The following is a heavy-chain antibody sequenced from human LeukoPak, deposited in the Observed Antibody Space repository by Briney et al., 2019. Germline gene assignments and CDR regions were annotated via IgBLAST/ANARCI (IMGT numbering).Heavy chain of an antibody. V-gene: IGHV3-33*01. CDR3: AREAGTAAAGWSDY. CDR2: IWNDGRNE. Sequence: PGGSLRLSCTASGFTFSYYGMHWVRQAPGQGREWVASIWNDGRNEDYDESVKGRFTISRDNSKNTVYLQMNSLTVEDTAVYYCAREAGTAAAGWSDYWGQGTLVTVGS. J-gene: IGHJ4*02. D-gene: IGHD6-13*01. CDR1: GFTFSYYG.